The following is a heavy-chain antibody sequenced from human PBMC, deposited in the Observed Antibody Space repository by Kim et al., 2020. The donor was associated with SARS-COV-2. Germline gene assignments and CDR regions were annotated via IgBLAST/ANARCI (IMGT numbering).Heavy chain of an antibody. J-gene: IGHJ5*02. CDR2: ISWDGNSK. CDR3: VRDRESPVFSGRSGWFDA. V-gene: IGHV3-30*03. Sequence: GGSLRLSCAASRLTFNGIGMHWVRQAPGKGLEWVAVISWDGNSKYYAESVKGRFTISRDNSKNTLYLQMDSLKLGDTAMYYCVRDRESPVFSGRSGWFDAWGQGIPVTVSS. D-gene: IGHD3-3*01. CDR1: RLTFNGIG.